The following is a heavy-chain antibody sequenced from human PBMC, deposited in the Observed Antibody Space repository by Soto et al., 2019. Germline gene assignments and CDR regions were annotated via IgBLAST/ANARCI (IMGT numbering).Heavy chain of an antibody. Sequence: PSETLSLTCTVSGGSISSSSYYWGWIRQPPGKGLEWIGSIYYSGSTYYNPSLKSRVTISVDTSKNQFSLKLSSVTAADTAVYYCARHTPPDIVVVPAAANWFDPWGQGTLVTVSS. CDR1: GGSISSSSYY. V-gene: IGHV4-39*01. D-gene: IGHD2-2*01. CDR3: ARHTPPDIVVVPAAANWFDP. CDR2: IYYSGST. J-gene: IGHJ5*02.